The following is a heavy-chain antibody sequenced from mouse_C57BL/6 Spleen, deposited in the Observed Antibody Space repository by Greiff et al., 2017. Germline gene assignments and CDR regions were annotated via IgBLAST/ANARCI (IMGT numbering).Heavy chain of an antibody. CDR2: IYPGDGDT. CDR3: ARAGFDY. CDR1: GYAFSSSW. Sequence: VKLQQSGPELVKPGASVKISCTASGYAFSSSWMNWVKQRPGKGLEWIGRIYPGDGDTNYNGKFKGKATLTADKSSSTAYMQLSSLTSEDSAVYFCARAGFDYWGQGTTRTVSS. J-gene: IGHJ2*01. V-gene: IGHV1-82*01. D-gene: IGHD4-1*01.